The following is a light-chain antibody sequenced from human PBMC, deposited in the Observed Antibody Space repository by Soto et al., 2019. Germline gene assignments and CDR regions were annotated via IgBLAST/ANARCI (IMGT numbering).Light chain of an antibody. J-gene: IGLJ2*01. Sequence: QSALTQPASVSGSPGQSITISCTGTSSDVGSYNLVSWYQQHPGKAPKLMIYEGSKRPSGVSNRFSGSKSGNTASLTISGLQAEDEADYYCCSYAGSSTFAVFSGGTKVTVL. V-gene: IGLV2-23*03. CDR1: SSDVGSYNL. CDR3: CSYAGSSTFAV. CDR2: EGS.